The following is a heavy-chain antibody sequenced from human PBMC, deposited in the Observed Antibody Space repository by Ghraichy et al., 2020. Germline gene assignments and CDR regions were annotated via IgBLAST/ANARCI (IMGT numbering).Heavy chain of an antibody. J-gene: IGHJ4*02. CDR3: AREWRGNSLDY. D-gene: IGHD3-3*01. CDR1: GYTFTSYG. V-gene: IGHV1-18*01. Sequence: VKVSCKASGYTFTSYGITWVRQAPGQGLEWMGWISAYNGNTNYAQKVQGRVTVTTDTSTSTAYMELRSLRSDDTAVYYCAREWRGNSLDYWGQGTLITVSS. CDR2: ISAYNGNT.